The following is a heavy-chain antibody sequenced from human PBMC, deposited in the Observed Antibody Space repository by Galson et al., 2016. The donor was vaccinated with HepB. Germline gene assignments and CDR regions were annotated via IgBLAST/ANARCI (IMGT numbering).Heavy chain of an antibody. CDR3: ARDWPDCSSTSCYPHHYYYGMDV. D-gene: IGHD2-2*01. Sequence: PGKGLEWIAYVSSSGNTIYYAVSVMGRFTISRDNVRNSLSLQMNSLRGDDTAVYFCARDWPDCSSTSCYPHHYYYGMDVWGQGATVTVSS. V-gene: IGHV3-48*01. CDR2: VSSSGNTI. J-gene: IGHJ6*02.